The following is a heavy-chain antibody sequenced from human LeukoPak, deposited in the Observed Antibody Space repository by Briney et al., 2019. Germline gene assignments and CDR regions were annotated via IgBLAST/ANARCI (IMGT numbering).Heavy chain of an antibody. Sequence: SETLSLTCTVSGGSISSYYWSWIRQPPGKGLEWIGYIYYSGSTNYNPSLKSRVTISVDTSKNQFSLKLSSVTAADTAVYYCARSGFYYDSRGYFPTLDYWGQGTLVTVSS. CDR2: IYYSGST. D-gene: IGHD3-22*01. CDR3: ARSGFYYDSRGYFPTLDY. V-gene: IGHV4-59*01. CDR1: GGSISSYY. J-gene: IGHJ4*02.